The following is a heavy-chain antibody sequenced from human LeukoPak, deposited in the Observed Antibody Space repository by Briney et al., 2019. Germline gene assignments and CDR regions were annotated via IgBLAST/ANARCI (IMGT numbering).Heavy chain of an antibody. J-gene: IGHJ3*02. D-gene: IGHD6-19*01. CDR2: IYWDDDK. CDR3: AHIRPDSSGWNDAFDI. Sequence: SGPTLVNPTQTLTLTCTFSGFSLRTSGVGVGWIRQPPGKALEWLALIYWDDDKRYSPSLKSRPTITKDTSKNQVVLTMTNMDPVDTATYYCAHIRPDSSGWNDAFDIWGQGTMVTVSS. CDR1: GFSLRTSGVG. V-gene: IGHV2-5*02.